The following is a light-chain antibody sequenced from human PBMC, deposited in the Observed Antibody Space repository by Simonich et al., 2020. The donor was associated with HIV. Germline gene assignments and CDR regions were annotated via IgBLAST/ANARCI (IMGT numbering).Light chain of an antibody. CDR1: SSDVGSYNL. V-gene: IGLV2-23*01. CDR2: EGS. J-gene: IGLJ2*01. CDR3: CSYAGSDTVL. Sequence: QSALTQPASVAGALGQSITISCTGTSSDVGSYNLVSWYQQDPGKAPKLMLYEGSKRPSGVSNRFSGSKSGNTASLTISGLQAEDEADYYCCSYAGSDTVLFGGGTRLTVL.